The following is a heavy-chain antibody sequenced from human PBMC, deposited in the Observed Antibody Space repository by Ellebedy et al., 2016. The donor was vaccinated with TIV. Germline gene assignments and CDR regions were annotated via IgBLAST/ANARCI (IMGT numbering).Heavy chain of an antibody. D-gene: IGHD4-11*01. J-gene: IGHJ6*02. CDR1: GYTFSSYG. CDR3: ARDRDYTSRSGYNHYGMDV. CDR2: ISANNGDT. V-gene: IGHV1-18*04. Sequence: AASVKVSCKASGYTFSSYGISWVRQAPGQGLEWMGWISANNGDTNYAQKLQGRVTMTTDTSTTTVYMELRSLRSDDTAVYYCARDRDYTSRSGYNHYGMDVWGQGTTVTVSS.